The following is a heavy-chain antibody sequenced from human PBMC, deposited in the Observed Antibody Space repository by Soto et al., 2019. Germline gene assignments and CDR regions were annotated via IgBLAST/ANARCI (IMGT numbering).Heavy chain of an antibody. CDR2: IDNDGSTR. CDR1: GVPFSTYW. D-gene: IGHD3-22*01. Sequence: GGSLRHSCAASGVPFSTYWMHWVRQAPGRGLVWVSRIDNDGSTRTYADSVKGRFTISRDNAKNTLYLQMNSLRAEDTAVYYCARAKQINYFGSSGYYSGPFDIWGQGTMVTVSS. J-gene: IGHJ3*02. V-gene: IGHV3-74*01. CDR3: ARAKQINYFGSSGYYSGPFDI.